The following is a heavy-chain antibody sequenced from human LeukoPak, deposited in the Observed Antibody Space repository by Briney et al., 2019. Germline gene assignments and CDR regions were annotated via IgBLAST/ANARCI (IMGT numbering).Heavy chain of an antibody. CDR3: ARDQEGYYDSSGYFA. D-gene: IGHD3-22*01. J-gene: IGHJ5*02. V-gene: IGHV1-18*01. CDR2: ISAYNGNT. Sequence: ASVKVSCKASGYTFTSYGISWVRQAPGQGLEWMGWISAYNGNTNYAQKLQGRVTMTTDTSTSTAYMELRSLRSDDTAVYYCARDQEGYYDSSGYFAWGQGTLVIVSS. CDR1: GYTFTSYG.